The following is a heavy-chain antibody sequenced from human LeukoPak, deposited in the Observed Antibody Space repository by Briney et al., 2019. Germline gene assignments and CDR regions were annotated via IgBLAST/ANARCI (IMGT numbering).Heavy chain of an antibody. CDR1: GASISSYY. CDR2: ISTSGSTSGRT. Sequence: SETLSLTCNVSGASISSYYWSWIRQPAGKGLEWIGRISTSGSTSGRTNSNPSLTSRVTMSVDTSKNQFSLKLTSVTAADTAVYYCASYCTGGSCYLDYWGQGTLVTVSS. D-gene: IGHD2-15*01. V-gene: IGHV4-4*07. CDR3: ASYCTGGSCYLDY. J-gene: IGHJ4*02.